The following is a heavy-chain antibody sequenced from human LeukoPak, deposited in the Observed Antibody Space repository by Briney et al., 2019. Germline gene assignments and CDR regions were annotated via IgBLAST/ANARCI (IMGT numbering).Heavy chain of an antibody. Sequence: ASVKVSCKASGYTFTGYYMHWVRQAPGQGLEWMGRINPNSGGTNYAQKFQGRVTMTRDTSISTAYMELSRLRSDDTAVYYCASDIFPMYYYDSSGDFSGEYFQHWGQGTLVTVSS. V-gene: IGHV1-2*06. D-gene: IGHD3-22*01. CDR2: INPNSGGT. CDR1: GYTFTGYY. J-gene: IGHJ1*01. CDR3: ASDIFPMYYYDSSGDFSGEYFQH.